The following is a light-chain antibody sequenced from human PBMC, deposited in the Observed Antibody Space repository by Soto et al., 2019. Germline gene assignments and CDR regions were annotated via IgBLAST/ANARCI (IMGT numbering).Light chain of an antibody. J-gene: IGKJ4*01. Sequence: DIQMTQSPSSLYASVGDRVTITCQASQDISNYLNWYQQKPGKAPKLLIYDASNLETGVPSRFSGSGSGTDFTFTISSLRPEDIATYYCQQYDNLPLTFGGGTKVEIK. CDR3: QQYDNLPLT. CDR2: DAS. CDR1: QDISNY. V-gene: IGKV1-33*01.